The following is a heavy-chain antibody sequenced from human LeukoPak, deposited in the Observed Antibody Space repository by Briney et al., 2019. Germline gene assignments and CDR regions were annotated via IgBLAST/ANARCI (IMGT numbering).Heavy chain of an antibody. CDR3: ARESGYSYGLAGFFDY. J-gene: IGHJ4*02. CDR2: IYSDGRI. V-gene: IGHV3-53*01. CDR1: GFTVSSNY. D-gene: IGHD5-18*01. Sequence: GGSLRLSCAASGFTVSSNYMSWVRQAPGKGLEWDSVIYSDGRIHSADSVKGRFTISRDDSKNTLSLQMNSLRAEDTAVYYCARESGYSYGLAGFFDYWGQGTLVTVSS.